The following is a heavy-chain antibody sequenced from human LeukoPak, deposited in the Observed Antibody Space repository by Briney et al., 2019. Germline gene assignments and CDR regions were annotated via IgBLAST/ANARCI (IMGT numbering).Heavy chain of an antibody. D-gene: IGHD3-16*01. Sequence: ASVRVSCKVSGYTLTELSMHWVRQAPGKGLEWMGGFDPEDGETIYAQKLQGRVTMTTDTSTSTAYMELRSLRSDDTAVYYCARVGEPRRPYYYYMDVWGKGTTVTVSS. CDR2: FDPEDGET. V-gene: IGHV1-24*01. CDR1: GYTLTELS. J-gene: IGHJ6*03. CDR3: ARVGEPRRPYYYYMDV.